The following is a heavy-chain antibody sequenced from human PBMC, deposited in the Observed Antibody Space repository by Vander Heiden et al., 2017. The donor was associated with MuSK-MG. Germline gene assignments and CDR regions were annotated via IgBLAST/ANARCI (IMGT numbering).Heavy chain of an antibody. CDR3: ARTYGSGNSCFDP. J-gene: IGHJ5*02. D-gene: IGHD3-10*01. Sequence: QVTSKVSGPALVKPTQTLTLTCTFSGFSLSTRGMRVSWIRQSPGKALEWLARIDWDDNKSYSTALKTRLTISKDTSKNQVVLTMTKMEPVDTATYYCARTYGSGNSCFDPWVQGTLVTVYS. V-gene: IGHV2-70*04. CDR2: IDWDDNK. CDR1: GFSLSTRGMR.